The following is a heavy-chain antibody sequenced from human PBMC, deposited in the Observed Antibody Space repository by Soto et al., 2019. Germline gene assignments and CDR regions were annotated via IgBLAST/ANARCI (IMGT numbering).Heavy chain of an antibody. Sequence: XESLKVSCKCSGNRFTSYWIGLVLQMPGKGLEWMGIIYPGDSDTRYSPSFQVQVTISADKSISTAYLQWSSLKASDTAMCYCAGHIPMDSSSTSCSSYGMDVWGQGTTVTVSS. V-gene: IGHV5-51*01. D-gene: IGHD2-2*01. CDR3: AGHIPMDSSSTSCSSYGMDV. J-gene: IGHJ6*02. CDR2: IYPGDSDT. CDR1: GNRFTSYW.